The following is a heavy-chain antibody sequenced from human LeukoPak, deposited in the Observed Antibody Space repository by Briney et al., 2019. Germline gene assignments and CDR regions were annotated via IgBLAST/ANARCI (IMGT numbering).Heavy chain of an antibody. D-gene: IGHD4-23*01. Sequence: PLSLTCTVSGGSISSVGYYWSWIRPHPGKGLEWIGYIYYSGSTYYNPSLKSRVTISVDTSKNQFSLKLSPVTAADTAVYYCARENYGGNSIDYWGQGTLVTVSS. V-gene: IGHV4-31*03. CDR2: IYYSGST. J-gene: IGHJ4*02. CDR1: GGSISSVGYY. CDR3: ARENYGGNSIDY.